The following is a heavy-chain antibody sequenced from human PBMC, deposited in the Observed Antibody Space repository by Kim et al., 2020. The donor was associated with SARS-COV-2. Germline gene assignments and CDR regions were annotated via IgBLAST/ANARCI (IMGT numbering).Heavy chain of an antibody. CDR2: IYSGGST. J-gene: IGHJ6*02. Sequence: GGSLRLSCAASGFTVSSNYMSWVRQAPGKGLEWVAVIYSGGSTYYADSVKGRFTISRDNSKNTLYLKMNSLRAEDTAVYYCARPSGDYAHYYGMDVWGPGTTVTVSS. CDR1: GFTVSSNY. CDR3: ARPSGDYAHYYGMDV. V-gene: IGHV3-66*02. D-gene: IGHD4-17*01.